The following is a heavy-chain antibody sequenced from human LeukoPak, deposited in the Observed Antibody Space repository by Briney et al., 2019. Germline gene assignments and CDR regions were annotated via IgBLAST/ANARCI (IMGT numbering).Heavy chain of an antibody. CDR1: GYTLTELS. D-gene: IGHD3-3*01. V-gene: IGHV1-24*01. CDR2: FDPEDGET. J-gene: IGHJ5*02. Sequence: ASVKVSCKVSGYTLTELSMHWVRQAPGKGLEWMGGFDPEDGETIYAQKFQGRVTMTEDTSTDTAYMELSSLRSEDTAVYYCATGFLGGYDFWSGYYPGFDPWGQGTLVPVSS. CDR3: ATGFLGGYDFWSGYYPGFDP.